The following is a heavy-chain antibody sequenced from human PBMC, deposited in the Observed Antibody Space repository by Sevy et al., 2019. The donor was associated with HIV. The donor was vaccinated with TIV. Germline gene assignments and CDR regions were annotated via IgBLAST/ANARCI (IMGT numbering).Heavy chain of an antibody. D-gene: IGHD3-9*01. CDR1: GGTFSSYA. CDR3: ARGPQVGYDILTGYYTNYYYYYMDV. Sequence: ASVKVSCKASGGTFSSYAISWVRQAPGQGLEWMGGIIPIFGTANYAQRFQGRVTITADKSTSTAYMELSSLRSEDTAVYYCARGPQVGYDILTGYYTNYYYYYMDVWGKGTTVTVSS. V-gene: IGHV1-69*06. J-gene: IGHJ6*03. CDR2: IIPIFGTA.